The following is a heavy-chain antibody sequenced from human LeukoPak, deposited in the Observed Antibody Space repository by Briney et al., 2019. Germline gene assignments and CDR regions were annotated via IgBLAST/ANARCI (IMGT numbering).Heavy chain of an antibody. CDR2: ISFDGSNE. CDR3: ARDIRTYTSGWYVLDY. CDR1: GFTFSSYP. D-gene: IGHD6-19*01. V-gene: IGHV3-30-3*01. Sequence: GGSLRLSCAASGFTFSSYPMHWVRQAPGKGLEWVAVISFDGSNEYYADSVKGRFTISRDNSKNTLYLQMNSLRAVDTAVYYCARDIRTYTSGWYVLDYWGQGTLVTVSS. J-gene: IGHJ4*02.